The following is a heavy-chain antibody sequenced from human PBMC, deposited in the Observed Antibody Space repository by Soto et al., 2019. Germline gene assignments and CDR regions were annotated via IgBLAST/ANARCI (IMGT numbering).Heavy chain of an antibody. D-gene: IGHD6-6*01. J-gene: IGHJ5*02. Sequence: GSLRLSCAASGFTFSSYAMSWVRQAPGKGLEWVSAISGSGGSTYYADSVKGRFTISRDNSKNTLYLQMNSLRAEDTAVYYCAKDILFIAAPANWFDPWGQGTLVTVSS. V-gene: IGHV3-23*01. CDR3: AKDILFIAAPANWFDP. CDR2: ISGSGGST. CDR1: GFTFSSYA.